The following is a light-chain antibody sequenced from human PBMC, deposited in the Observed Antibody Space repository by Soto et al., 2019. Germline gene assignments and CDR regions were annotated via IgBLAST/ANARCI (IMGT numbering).Light chain of an antibody. J-gene: IGKJ2*02. V-gene: IGKV3-20*01. Sequence: IVLTQSPGTLSLSLGERATLSCRASRSVSSSYLAWYQQKPGQAPRLLIYGAYSRATGIPDRFSGSGSGTDSPLTINSREPEDSALYYCQYYRSPPMCTFGQGTKLEI. CDR2: GAY. CDR1: RSVSSSY. CDR3: QYYRSPPMCT.